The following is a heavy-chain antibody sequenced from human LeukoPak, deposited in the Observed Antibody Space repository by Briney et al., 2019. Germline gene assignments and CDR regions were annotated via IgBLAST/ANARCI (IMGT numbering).Heavy chain of an antibody. CDR1: GGTFSSYT. D-gene: IGHD6-19*01. CDR3: ARSIAVAGSLY. V-gene: IGHV1-69*02. CDR2: IIPILGIA. Sequence: ASVKVSCKASGGTFSSYTISWVRQAPGQGLEWMGRIIPILGIANYAQKFQGRVTITADKSTSTAYMELSCLRSEDTAVYYCARSIAVAGSLYWGQGTLVTVSS. J-gene: IGHJ4*02.